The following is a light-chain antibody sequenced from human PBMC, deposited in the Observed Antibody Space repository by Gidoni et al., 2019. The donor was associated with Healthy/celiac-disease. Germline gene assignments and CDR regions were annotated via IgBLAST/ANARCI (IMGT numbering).Light chain of an antibody. Sequence: EIVLTQSPGTLSLSPGERATLSRRASQSVSSSYLAWYQQKPGQAPRLLIYGASSRATGIPDRFSGSGSGTDFTLTISRLEPEDFAVYYCQQYGSSLWTFXQXTKVEIK. CDR1: QSVSSSY. CDR3: QQYGSSLWT. J-gene: IGKJ1*01. V-gene: IGKV3-20*01. CDR2: GAS.